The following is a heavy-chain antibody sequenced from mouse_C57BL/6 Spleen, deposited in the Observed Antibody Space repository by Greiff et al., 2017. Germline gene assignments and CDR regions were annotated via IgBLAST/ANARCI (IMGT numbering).Heavy chain of an antibody. D-gene: IGHD2-1*01. Sequence: EVQLQQSGPELVKPGASVKISCKASGYSFTGYYMNWVKQSPEKSLEWIGEINPSTGGTTYNQKFKAKATLTVDKSSSTAYMQLKSLTSEDSAVXYCARRGYYGNFYAMDYWGQGTSVTVSS. J-gene: IGHJ4*01. V-gene: IGHV1-42*01. CDR2: INPSTGGT. CDR3: ARRGYYGNFYAMDY. CDR1: GYSFTGYY.